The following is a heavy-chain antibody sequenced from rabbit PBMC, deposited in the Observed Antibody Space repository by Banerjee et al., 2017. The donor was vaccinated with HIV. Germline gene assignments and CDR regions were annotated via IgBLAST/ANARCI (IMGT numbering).Heavy chain of an antibody. CDR2: IDTRYGNT. V-gene: IGHV1S45*01. CDR3: ARDLAGVIGWNFNL. D-gene: IGHD4-1*01. CDR1: GFSFGQD. Sequence: QEQLEESGGDLVKPEGSLTLTCTASGFSFGQDMCWVRQAPGKGLGWIGCIDTRYGNTYYASWAKGRFTISKTSSTTVTLQMTSLTAADTATYFCARDLAGVIGWNFNLWGQGTLVTVS. J-gene: IGHJ4*01.